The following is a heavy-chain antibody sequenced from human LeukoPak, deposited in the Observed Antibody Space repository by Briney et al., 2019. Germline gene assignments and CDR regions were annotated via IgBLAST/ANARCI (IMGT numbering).Heavy chain of an antibody. CDR1: GFTFSSYS. Sequence: GGSLRLSCAASGFTFSSYSMNWVRRAPGKGLEWVSSISSSSSYIYYADSVKGRFTISRDNAKNSLYLQMNSLRAEDTAVYYCARVRFGEPFDYWGQGTLVTVSS. D-gene: IGHD3-10*01. CDR2: ISSSSSYI. V-gene: IGHV3-21*01. J-gene: IGHJ4*02. CDR3: ARVRFGEPFDY.